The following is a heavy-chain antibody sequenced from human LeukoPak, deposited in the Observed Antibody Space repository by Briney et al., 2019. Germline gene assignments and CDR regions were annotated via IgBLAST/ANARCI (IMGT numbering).Heavy chain of an antibody. CDR3: AADARWGSGFDP. CDR1: GGSFSGYY. D-gene: IGHD3-10*01. Sequence: PSETLSLTCAVYGGSFSGYYWSWIRQPPGKGLEWIGEINHSGSTNYNPSLKSRVTISVDTSKSQFSLKLSSVTAADTAVYYCAADARWGSGFDPWGQGTLVTVSS. V-gene: IGHV4-34*01. J-gene: IGHJ5*02. CDR2: INHSGST.